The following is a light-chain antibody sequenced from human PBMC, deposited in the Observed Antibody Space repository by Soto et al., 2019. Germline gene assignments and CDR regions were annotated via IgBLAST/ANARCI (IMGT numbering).Light chain of an antibody. J-gene: IGKJ1*01. Sequence: VLTQSPATLSLSPGERATLSCRASENVRTFVDWYQQKPGQAPRLLIYGASNMATGIPARFSGSGSGTDFTLTISNLEPEDFAVYYCQQHSHWPPWTFGQGTMVEIQ. V-gene: IGKV3-11*01. CDR1: ENVRTF. CDR2: GAS. CDR3: QQHSHWPPWT.